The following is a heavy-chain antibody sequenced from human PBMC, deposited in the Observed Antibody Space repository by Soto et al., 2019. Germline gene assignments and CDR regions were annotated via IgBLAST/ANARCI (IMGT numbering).Heavy chain of an antibody. CDR1: GYTFTSYV. Sequence: QVQLVQSGPEVKKPGDSVKVSCKASGYTFTSYVLSWVRQAPGQGLEWKGWISAYNGNTNYAQRVQGRVTMTTDTSTNTAYMELRSLRSDDTAVYYCVRDKGQCSSASCYFPFDFWGQGTLVTVSS. CDR2: ISAYNGNT. CDR3: VRDKGQCSSASCYFPFDF. J-gene: IGHJ4*02. D-gene: IGHD2-2*01. V-gene: IGHV1-18*01.